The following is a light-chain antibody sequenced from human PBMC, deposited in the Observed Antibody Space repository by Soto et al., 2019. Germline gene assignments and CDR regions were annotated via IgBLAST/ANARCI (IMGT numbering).Light chain of an antibody. CDR2: DDT. CDR1: DIGSKS. Sequence: SYELTQPPSVSVAPGQTAKMTCAGTDIGSKSVHWYQKRPGQAPVLVVYDDTDRPSGIPERFSGSNSGSTAALTSTRVEAGDEADYFCQVWDITSDHVVFGGGTKVTVL. V-gene: IGLV3-21*02. CDR3: QVWDITSDHVV. J-gene: IGLJ2*01.